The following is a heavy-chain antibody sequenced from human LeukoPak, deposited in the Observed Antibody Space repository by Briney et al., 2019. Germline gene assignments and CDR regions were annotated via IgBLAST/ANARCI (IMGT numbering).Heavy chain of an antibody. V-gene: IGHV3-7*03. CDR1: GFTFSSYW. CDR3: ATFPSGSYSTY. J-gene: IGHJ4*02. Sequence: GGSLRLSCAASGFTFSSYWMSWVRQAPGKGLEWVANIKQDGSEKYYVDSVKGRFTISRDNAKKSLYLQMNSLKTEDTAVYYCATFPSGSYSTYWGQGTLVTVSS. CDR2: IKQDGSEK. D-gene: IGHD1-26*01.